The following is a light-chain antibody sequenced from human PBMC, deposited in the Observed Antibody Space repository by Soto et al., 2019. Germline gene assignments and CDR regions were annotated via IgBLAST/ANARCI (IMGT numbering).Light chain of an antibody. CDR2: GAS. V-gene: IGKV3-20*01. J-gene: IGKJ1*01. Sequence: EIVLTQSPGTLSLSPGERAILSCRASQSVSSNYLAWYQQKPGQAPRLLIYGASSRTTGIPDRFSGSGSGTVFTLTVSRLEPEDFAVYYCQQYGGSATFGQGTKVEIK. CDR3: QQYGGSAT. CDR1: QSVSSNY.